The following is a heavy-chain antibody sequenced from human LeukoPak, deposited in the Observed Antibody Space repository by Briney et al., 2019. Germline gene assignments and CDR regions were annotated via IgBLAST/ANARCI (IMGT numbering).Heavy chain of an antibody. CDR1: GYSFTNYW. V-gene: IGHV5-51*01. Sequence: GESLKTPCKTSGYSFTNYWIGWVRQMPGKGLEWMGIIYPGDSDTRYSLSLQGKVTISADKSISTAYLQWSSLKASDTAMYYCARNHTYGEWNFDLWGRGSLVTVSS. J-gene: IGHJ2*01. CDR3: ARNHTYGEWNFDL. D-gene: IGHD5-18*01. CDR2: IYPGDSDT.